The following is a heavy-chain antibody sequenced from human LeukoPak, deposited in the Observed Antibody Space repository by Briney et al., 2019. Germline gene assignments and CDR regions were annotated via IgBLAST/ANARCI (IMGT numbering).Heavy chain of an antibody. V-gene: IGHV4-34*01. CDR2: INHSGST. Sequence: SETLSLTCAVYGGSFSGYYWSWIRQPPGKGLEWIGEINHSGSTNYNPSLKSRVTMSVDTSKNQFSLKLSFVTAADTAVYYCARRYFDYWGQGTLVTVSS. CDR3: ARRYFDY. CDR1: GGSFSGYY. J-gene: IGHJ4*02.